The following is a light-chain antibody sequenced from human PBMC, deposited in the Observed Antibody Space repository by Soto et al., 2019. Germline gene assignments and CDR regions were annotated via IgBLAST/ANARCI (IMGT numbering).Light chain of an antibody. CDR2: NVN. J-gene: IGLJ2*01. V-gene: IGLV2-11*01. Sequence: QSALIQPPSVSGSPGQSVTISCTGTSSDVGSYDYVSWYQQHPGTVPKPMIYNVNTRPSGVPDRFSGSKSGNSASLAITGLQAEDEAIYYCHSYDNNFSGSAVFGGGTKLTVL. CDR1: SSDVGSYDY. CDR3: HSYDNNFSGSAV.